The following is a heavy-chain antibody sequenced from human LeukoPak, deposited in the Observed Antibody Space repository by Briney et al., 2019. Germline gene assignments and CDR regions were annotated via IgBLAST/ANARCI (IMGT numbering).Heavy chain of an antibody. D-gene: IGHD2-2*02. CDR3: TRDLRIVVVPAAIRYNWFDP. V-gene: IGHV1-2*02. Sequence: ASVKVSCKASGYTFTGCYMHWVRQAPGQGLEWMGWINPNSGGTNYAQKFQGRVTMTRDTSISTAYMELSRLRSDDTAVYYCTRDLRIVVVPAAIRYNWFDPWGQGTLVTVSS. CDR2: INPNSGGT. CDR1: GYTFTGCY. J-gene: IGHJ5*02.